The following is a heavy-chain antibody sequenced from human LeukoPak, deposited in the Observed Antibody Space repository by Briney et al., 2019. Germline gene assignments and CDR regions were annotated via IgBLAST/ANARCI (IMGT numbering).Heavy chain of an antibody. CDR2: INQDGSEK. V-gene: IGHV3-7*01. CDR1: GFTFSGYW. CDR3: ARDAMGSHDY. Sequence: GGSLRLSCAASGFTFSGYWMRWVRQAPGKGLEWVANINQDGSEKYYVDSAKGRFTISRDNAKNSLYLQMNSLRAEDTAVYYCARDAMGSHDYWGQGTLVTVSS. J-gene: IGHJ4*02. D-gene: IGHD1-26*01.